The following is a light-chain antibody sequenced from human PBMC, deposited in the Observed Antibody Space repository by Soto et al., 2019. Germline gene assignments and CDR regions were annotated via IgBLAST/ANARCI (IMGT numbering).Light chain of an antibody. J-gene: IGKJ1*01. CDR1: QSVTSN. V-gene: IGKV3-15*01. CDR2: DAS. CDR3: QQYNNWPLT. Sequence: EIVMTQSPATLSVSPGERATLSCRASQSVTSNLAWYQQRPGQAPRLLISDASTRATGLPARFSGSGSGTEFTLTISGLQSEDFAVYYCQQYNNWPLTFGQGTKVEIK.